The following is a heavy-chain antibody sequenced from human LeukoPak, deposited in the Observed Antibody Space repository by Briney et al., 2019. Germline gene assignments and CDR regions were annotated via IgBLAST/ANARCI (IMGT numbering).Heavy chain of an antibody. CDR1: GLTFSDYY. V-gene: IGHV3-11*06. Sequence: GGSLRLSCAASGLTFSDYYMSWIRRAPGKGLEWVSYISSSSSYTNYADSVKGRFTISRDNAKNSLYLQMNSLRAEDTAVYYCARGGDSSGYYQYWGQGTLVTVSS. J-gene: IGHJ4*02. CDR2: ISSSSSYT. D-gene: IGHD3-22*01. CDR3: ARGGDSSGYYQY.